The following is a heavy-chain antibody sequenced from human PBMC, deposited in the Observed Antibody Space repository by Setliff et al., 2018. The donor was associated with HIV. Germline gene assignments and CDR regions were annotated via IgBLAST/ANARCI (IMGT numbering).Heavy chain of an antibody. J-gene: IGHJ4*02. CDR3: ARDRRTGYDILTGYSFDY. CDR1: GGTFSSYA. V-gene: IGHV1-69*10. D-gene: IGHD3-9*01. Sequence: ASVKVSCKASGGTFSSYAISWVRQAPGQGLEWMGGIIPILGIANYAQKFQGRVTITADKSTSTAYMELGSLRSEDTAVYYCARDRRTGYDILTGYSFDYWGQGTLVTVSS. CDR2: IIPILGIA.